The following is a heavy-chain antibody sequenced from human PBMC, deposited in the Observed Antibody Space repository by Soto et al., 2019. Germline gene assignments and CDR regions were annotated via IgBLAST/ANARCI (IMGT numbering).Heavy chain of an antibody. J-gene: IGHJ6*02. V-gene: IGHV4-30-4*01. D-gene: IGHD5-12*01. CDR2: IYYSGST. CDR3: AREWLQLYYYGMDV. Sequence: SETLCLTCTVSGVSISSGDYYWSWIRQPPGKGLEWIGYIYYSGSTYYNPSLKSRVTISVDTSKNQFSLKLSSVIAADTAVYYCAREWLQLYYYGMDVWGQGTTVTVSS. CDR1: GVSISSGDYY.